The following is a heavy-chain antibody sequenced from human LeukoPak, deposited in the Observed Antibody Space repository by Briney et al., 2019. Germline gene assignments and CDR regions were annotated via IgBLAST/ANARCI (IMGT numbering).Heavy chain of an antibody. CDR2: ISGSGGST. V-gene: IGHV3-23*01. J-gene: IGHJ4*02. D-gene: IGHD1-7*01. CDR1: GFTFSSYA. CDR3: AKDPYNWNYFSFDY. Sequence: GGSLRLSCAASGFTFSSYAMSWVRQASGKGLEWVSAISGSGGSTYYADSVKGRFTISRDNSKNTLYLQMNSLRAEDTAVYYCAKDPYNWNYFSFDYWGQGTLVTVSS.